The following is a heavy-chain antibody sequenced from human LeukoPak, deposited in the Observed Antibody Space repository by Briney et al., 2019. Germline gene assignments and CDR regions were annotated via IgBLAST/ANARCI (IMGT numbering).Heavy chain of an antibody. CDR3: ARSSTIPRFNWFDP. CDR2: INPNSGGT. D-gene: IGHD5-24*01. Sequence: ASVKVSCKASGYSFTGYFIHWLRQAPGQGLEWMGWINPNSGGTDYAQKFQGRVTMTRDTSISTAYMELSGLRSDDTAVYFCARSSTIPRFNWFDPWGQGTLVTVSS. J-gene: IGHJ5*02. CDR1: GYSFTGYF. V-gene: IGHV1-2*02.